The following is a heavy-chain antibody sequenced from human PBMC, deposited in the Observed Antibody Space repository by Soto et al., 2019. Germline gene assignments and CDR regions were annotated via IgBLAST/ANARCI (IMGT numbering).Heavy chain of an antibody. CDR2: IYYSGST. J-gene: IGHJ4*02. V-gene: IGHV4-39*01. Sequence: SETLSLTCTVSGGSITSSYYWGWIRQPPGKGLEWIGSIYYSGSTYYNPSLKSRVTISRDNSKNTLNLQMNSLRVEDTAVYYCTRAVIRGELLDYWGQGTQVTAPQ. CDR3: TRAVIRGELLDY. CDR1: GGSITSSYY. D-gene: IGHD1-26*01.